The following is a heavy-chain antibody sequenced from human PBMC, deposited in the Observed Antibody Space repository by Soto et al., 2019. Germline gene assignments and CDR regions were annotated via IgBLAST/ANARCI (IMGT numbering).Heavy chain of an antibody. Sequence: QVQLVQSGAEVKKPGASVKVSCKASGYTFTSYGMHWVRQAPGQRLEWMGWINAGNGNRKYSQKFQGRVTITRDTSASTAYMELSSLRSEDTTVCYCARDLGGWTDYWGQGTLVTVSS. CDR3: ARDLGGWTDY. J-gene: IGHJ4*02. CDR2: INAGNGNR. V-gene: IGHV1-3*01. D-gene: IGHD6-19*01. CDR1: GYTFTSYG.